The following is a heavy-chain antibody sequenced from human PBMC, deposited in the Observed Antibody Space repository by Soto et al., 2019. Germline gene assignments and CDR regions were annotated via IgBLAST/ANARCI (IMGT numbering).Heavy chain of an antibody. CDR2: SFYSGST. D-gene: IGHD2-15*01. Sequence: SETLSLTCTVSGGSISSGGYYWNWIRQHPGKGLEWIGYSFYSGSTYYNPSLKSRVTISVDTSKNQFSLKLSSVTAADTAVYYCARLYCSGGSCLPHYYVWGKGTTVTVSS. CDR1: GGSISSGGYY. V-gene: IGHV4-31*03. J-gene: IGHJ6*04. CDR3: ARLYCSGGSCLPHYYV.